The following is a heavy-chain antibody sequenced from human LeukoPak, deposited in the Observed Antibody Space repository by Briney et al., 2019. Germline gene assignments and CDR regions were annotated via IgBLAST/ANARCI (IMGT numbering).Heavy chain of an antibody. CDR3: AKGSRDFGY. V-gene: IGHV3-23*01. CDR2: ISGSGGST. J-gene: IGHJ4*02. D-gene: IGHD5-24*01. CDR1: GFTFSSSA. Sequence: GGSLRLSCAASGFTFSSSAMTWVRQAPGKGLEWVSGISGSGGSTYYADSVKGRFAISRDNSENTLYLQMNTLRAEDTAVYYCAKGSRDFGYWGQGTLVTVPS.